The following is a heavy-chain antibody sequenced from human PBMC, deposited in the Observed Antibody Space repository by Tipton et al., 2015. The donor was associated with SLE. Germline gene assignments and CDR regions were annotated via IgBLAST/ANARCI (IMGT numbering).Heavy chain of an antibody. D-gene: IGHD2-2*01. CDR2: IRSKANSYAT. V-gene: IGHV3-73*01. Sequence: GSLRLSCAFSGFTFSGSAMHWVRQASGKGLEWVGHIRSKANSYATEYAASVKGRFTISRDDSKNTASLQMNSLKTEDTAVYYCTRRLDAIGYYHSAMDVWGPGTTVTVSS. CDR1: GFTFSGSA. J-gene: IGHJ6*02. CDR3: TRRLDAIGYYHSAMDV.